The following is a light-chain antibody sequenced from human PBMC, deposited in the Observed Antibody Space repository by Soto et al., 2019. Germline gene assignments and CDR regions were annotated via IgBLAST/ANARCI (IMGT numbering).Light chain of an antibody. CDR2: EVS. V-gene: IGLV2-23*02. CDR1: SSDVGNYNL. Sequence: QSALTQPASVSGSPGQSITISCTGTSSDVGNYNLVSWYQHHPGKAPKPMIYEVSKRPSGVSNRFSGSKSGDTASLTISGLQAEDEADYYCCSYAGSNYVFGTGTKLTVL. CDR3: CSYAGSNYV. J-gene: IGLJ1*01.